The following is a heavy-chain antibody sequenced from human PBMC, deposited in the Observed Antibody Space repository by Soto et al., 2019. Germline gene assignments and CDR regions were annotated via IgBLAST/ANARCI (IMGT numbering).Heavy chain of an antibody. CDR2: IFAENGAA. D-gene: IGHD4-17*01. Sequence: QVQLVQSGTEVKKPGASVKVSCKASVSTFSNYGISWVRQAPGQGLEWMGWIFAENGAANYAEKFQERVNMTTDTSTSTAYMELRNLRSDDTAVFYCARDKGQMTKDTFDLWGQGTLVTVSS. CDR3: ARDKGQMTKDTFDL. CDR1: VSTFSNYG. V-gene: IGHV1-18*01. J-gene: IGHJ5*02.